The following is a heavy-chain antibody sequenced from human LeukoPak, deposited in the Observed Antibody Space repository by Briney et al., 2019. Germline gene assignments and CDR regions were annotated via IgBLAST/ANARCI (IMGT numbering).Heavy chain of an antibody. CDR1: GGTFSSYA. D-gene: IGHD1-26*01. V-gene: IGHV1-69*04. CDR2: IIPILGIA. CDR3: ASAGRAAPELLPYYYYYMDV. J-gene: IGHJ6*03. Sequence: ASVKVSCKASGGTFSSYAISWVRQAPGQGLEWMGRIIPILGIANYAQKFQGRVTITADKSTSTAYMELSSLRSEDTAVYYCASAGRAAPELLPYYYYYMDVWGKGTTVTVSS.